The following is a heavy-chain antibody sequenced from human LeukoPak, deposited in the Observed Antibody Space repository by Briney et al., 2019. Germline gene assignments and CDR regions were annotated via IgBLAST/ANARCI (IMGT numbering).Heavy chain of an antibody. CDR1: GGSISSYY. D-gene: IGHD6-13*01. V-gene: IGHV4-59*01. CDR3: ARGRVSSSTWYSTYYYYFYMDV. CDR2: IYYSGST. Sequence: SETLSLTCAVSGGSISSYYWNWIRQPPGKGLEWIGHIYYSGSTNYNPSLKSRVTISVDTSKNQFSLKLSSATAADTAVYFCARGRVSSSTWYSTYYYYFYMDVWGKGTTVTVSS. J-gene: IGHJ6*03.